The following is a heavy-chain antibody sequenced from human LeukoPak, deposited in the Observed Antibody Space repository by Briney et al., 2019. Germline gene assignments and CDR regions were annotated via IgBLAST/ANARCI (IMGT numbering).Heavy chain of an antibody. V-gene: IGHV4-34*01. J-gene: IGHJ3*02. Sequence: SETLSLTCAVYGGSFSAYYWSWIRQPPGKGLEWIGEINHSGSTNYNPSLKSRVTISVDTSKNQFSLKLSTVTAADTAVYYCAMPLSVPYAFDIWGQGTMVTVSS. CDR1: GGSFSAYY. CDR3: AMPLSVPYAFDI. CDR2: INHSGST.